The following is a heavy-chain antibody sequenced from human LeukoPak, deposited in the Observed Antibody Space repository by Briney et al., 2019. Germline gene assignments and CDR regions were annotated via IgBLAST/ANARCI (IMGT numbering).Heavy chain of an antibody. Sequence: GGSLRLSCAASGFTFSSYAMSWVRQAPGKGLEWVSAISGSGGSTYYADSVKGRFTISRDNSKNTLYLQKNSLRAEDTAVYYCAKDIRVREFFARNWGQGTLVTVSS. CDR2: ISGSGGST. CDR3: AKDIRVREFFARN. D-gene: IGHD3-10*01. V-gene: IGHV3-23*01. CDR1: GFTFSSYA. J-gene: IGHJ4*02.